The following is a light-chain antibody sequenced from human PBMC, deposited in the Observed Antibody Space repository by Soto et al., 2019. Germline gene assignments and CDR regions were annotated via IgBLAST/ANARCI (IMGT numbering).Light chain of an antibody. CDR1: QSVSSSF. CDR2: GAS. Sequence: EIVLTQSPGSLSLSPGEGATLSCRASQSVSSSFFAWYQQKPGQAPSLLIYGASRRATGVPDRFSGSGSGTDFTLSISRLEPEGFAVYYCQQYETSVTFGQGTNVEIK. V-gene: IGKV3-20*01. J-gene: IGKJ1*01. CDR3: QQYETSVT.